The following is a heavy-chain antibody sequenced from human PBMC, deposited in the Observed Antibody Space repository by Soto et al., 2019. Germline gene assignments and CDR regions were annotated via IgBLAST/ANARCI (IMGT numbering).Heavy chain of an antibody. D-gene: IGHD5-12*01. V-gene: IGHV5-10-1*01. CDR3: ARQIYDSDAGPNFQYYFDS. CDR2: IDPSDSQT. CDR1: GYSFAGYW. J-gene: IGHJ4*02. Sequence: GESLKISCKGSGYSFAGYWITWVRQKPGKGLEWMGRIDPSDSQTYYSPSFRGHVTISVTKSITTVFLQWSSLRASDTAMYYCARQIYDSDAGPNFQYYFDSWGQGTPVTVSS.